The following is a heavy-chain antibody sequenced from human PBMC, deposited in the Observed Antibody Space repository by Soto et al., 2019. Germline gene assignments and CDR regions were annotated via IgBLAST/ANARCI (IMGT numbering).Heavy chain of an antibody. V-gene: IGHV1-69*13. CDR1: GGTFSSYA. CDR2: IIPIFGTA. Sequence: SVKVSCKASGGTFSSYAISWVRQAPGQGLEWMGGIIPIFGTANYAQKFQGRVTITADESTSTAYMELSSLKASDTAMYYCARRYYYDSRTGGGAFDSWGRGTMVTVSS. J-gene: IGHJ3*02. CDR3: ARRYYYDSRTGGGAFDS. D-gene: IGHD3-22*01.